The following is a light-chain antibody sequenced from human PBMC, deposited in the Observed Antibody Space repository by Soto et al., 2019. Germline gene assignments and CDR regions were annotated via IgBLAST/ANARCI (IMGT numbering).Light chain of an antibody. CDR1: QNIRSR. Sequence: DFQMTQSPSTLSASVGARVPITCRASQNIRSRLAWFQQKPGKAPKLLIYDASSLESGVPQRFSGSGSGTEFTLTVSSLQPDDFATYYCQQYHRSSITFGQGTRLEIK. V-gene: IGKV1-5*01. CDR3: QQYHRSSIT. CDR2: DAS. J-gene: IGKJ5*01.